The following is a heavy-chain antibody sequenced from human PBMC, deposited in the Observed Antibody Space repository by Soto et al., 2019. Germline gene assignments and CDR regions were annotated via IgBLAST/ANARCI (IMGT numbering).Heavy chain of an antibody. CDR3: VKDWSGEKCPCMDV. Sequence: EVQLLESGGGLGQPGGSLRLSCEASGFTFWNYAMTWVRQAPGKGPEWVSSISRNGDRTYYVDSVKGRFIISRDNSENTLFLQMDSLGAEDAAIYYCVKDWSGEKCPCMDVWGQGTTVTVSS. CDR2: ISRNGDRT. J-gene: IGHJ6*02. D-gene: IGHD3-3*01. CDR1: GFTFWNYA. V-gene: IGHV3-23*01.